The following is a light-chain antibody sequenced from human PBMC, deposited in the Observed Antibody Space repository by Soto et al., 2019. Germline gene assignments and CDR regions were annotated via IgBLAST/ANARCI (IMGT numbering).Light chain of an antibody. Sequence: EIVMTQSPATLSVSPGERATLSCRASQRVSRNLAWYQQKPGQPPRLLTFGASTRATGIPARFSGSGSGTEFTLTISSLQSEDFAVYYCQQYNNWPPATYTFGQGTKLEIK. J-gene: IGKJ2*01. CDR3: QQYNNWPPATYT. CDR2: GAS. V-gene: IGKV3-15*01. CDR1: QRVSRN.